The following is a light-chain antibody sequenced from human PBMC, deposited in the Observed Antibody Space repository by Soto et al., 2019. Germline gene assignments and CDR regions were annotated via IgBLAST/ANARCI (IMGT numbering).Light chain of an antibody. CDR1: QSVSSN. CDR2: GAS. Sequence: EIVMLQSPAPLSVSPGERATLSCRASQSVSSNLAWYQQKPGQAPTLLIYGASTRATGIPARFSGSGSGTEFTLTISSLQSEDFAVYYCQQYNNWPSITFGQGTRLEIK. J-gene: IGKJ5*01. V-gene: IGKV3-15*01. CDR3: QQYNNWPSIT.